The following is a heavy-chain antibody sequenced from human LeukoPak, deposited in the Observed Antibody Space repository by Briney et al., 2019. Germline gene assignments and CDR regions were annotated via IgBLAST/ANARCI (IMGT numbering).Heavy chain of an antibody. CDR3: ARLGCTNGVCYSQDYYYMGV. J-gene: IGHJ6*03. CDR2: IYYSGST. Sequence: SETLSLTCTVSGGSISSSSYYWGWIRQPPGKGLEWIGSIYYSGSTYYNPSLKSRVTISVDTSKNQFSLKLSSVTAADTAVYYCARLGCTNGVCYSQDYYYMGVWGKGTTVTASS. V-gene: IGHV4-39*01. CDR1: GGSISSSSYY. D-gene: IGHD2-8*01.